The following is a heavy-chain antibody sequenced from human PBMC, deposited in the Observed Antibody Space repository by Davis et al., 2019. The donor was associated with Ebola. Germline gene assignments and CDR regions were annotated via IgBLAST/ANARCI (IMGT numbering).Heavy chain of an antibody. D-gene: IGHD4-23*01. V-gene: IGHV3-7*03. CDR3: AKGKLRWYDSTLFDY. CDR1: GFTFSSYW. Sequence: PGGSLRLSCAASGFTFSSYWMSWVRQAPGKGLEWVANIKQDGSEKYYVDSVKGRFTISRDNAKNSLYLQMNSLRAEDTALYYCAKGKLRWYDSTLFDYWGQGTLVTVSS. CDR2: IKQDGSEK. J-gene: IGHJ4*02.